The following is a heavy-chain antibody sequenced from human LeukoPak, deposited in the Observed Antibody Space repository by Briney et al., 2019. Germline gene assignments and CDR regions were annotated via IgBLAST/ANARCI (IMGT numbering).Heavy chain of an antibody. J-gene: IGHJ6*03. V-gene: IGHV4-39*07. CDR2: SSYSGTT. CDR1: SGSSTSSNHY. CDR3: ARVEIGSGSYYRYYYYMDV. Sequence: SETLSLTCTVSSGSSTSSNHYWGWIRQPPGKGLEWLGSSSYSGTTSYNPSLKSRITISVDTSKKQFSLKLSSVTAADTAVYYCARVEIGSGSYYRYYYYMDVWGKGTTVTVSS. D-gene: IGHD3-10*01.